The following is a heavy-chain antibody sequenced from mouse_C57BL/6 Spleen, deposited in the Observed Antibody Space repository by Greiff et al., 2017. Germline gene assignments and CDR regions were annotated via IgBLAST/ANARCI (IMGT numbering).Heavy chain of an antibody. V-gene: IGHV1-81*01. J-gene: IGHJ2*01. CDR3: ARMTHYYGSSYNYFDY. CDR2: IYPRSGNT. D-gene: IGHD1-1*01. Sequence: VQLQQSGAELARPGASVKLSCKASGYTFTSYGISWVKQRTGQGLEWIGEIYPRSGNTYYNEKFKGKATLTADKSSSTAYMELRSLTSEDSAVYFCARMTHYYGSSYNYFDYWGQGTTLTVSS. CDR1: GYTFTSYG.